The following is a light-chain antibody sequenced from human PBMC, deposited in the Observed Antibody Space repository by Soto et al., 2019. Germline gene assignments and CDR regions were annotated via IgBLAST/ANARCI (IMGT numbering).Light chain of an antibody. Sequence: QSALTQPASVSGSPGQSITISCTGTSSDAGGYKYVSWYQQYPGKAPKLMIYEVRNRPSWVSNRFSGSRSHDAASLTISGLQADDEADYYCSSYTASSTWVFGGGTKVTVL. CDR2: EVR. J-gene: IGLJ3*02. CDR3: SSYTASSTWV. CDR1: SSDAGGYKY. V-gene: IGLV2-14*01.